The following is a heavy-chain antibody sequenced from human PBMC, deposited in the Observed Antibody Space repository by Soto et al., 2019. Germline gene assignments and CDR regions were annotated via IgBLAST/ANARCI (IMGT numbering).Heavy chain of an antibody. CDR2: INHLETT. D-gene: IGHD3-10*01. CDR3: ARGGGFDSFDY. J-gene: IGHJ4*02. V-gene: IGHV4-30-2*01. CDR1: GSPFTYGAYS. Sequence: TLSLTSTVSGSPFTYGAYSWSGRRQTPGKGLEWIGYINHLETTFYNPSFESRLTLSIDRTKNQFSHNLKSMCAADRAVYSCARGGGFDSFDYWGQGILVTVSS.